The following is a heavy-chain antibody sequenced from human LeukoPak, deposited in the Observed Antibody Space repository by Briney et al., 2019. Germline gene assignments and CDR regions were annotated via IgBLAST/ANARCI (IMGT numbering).Heavy chain of an antibody. V-gene: IGHV3-11*01. CDR1: GFTFSDYY. J-gene: IGHJ6*02. Sequence: GGSLRLSCAASGFTFSDYYMSWIRQAPGKGLEWVSYISSSGSTIYYADSVKGRFTISRDNAKNSLYLQMNNLRAEDTAVYYCASQVVPAATYYYYYGMDVWGQGTTVTVSS. D-gene: IGHD2-2*01. CDR3: ASQVVPAATYYYYYGMDV. CDR2: ISSSGSTI.